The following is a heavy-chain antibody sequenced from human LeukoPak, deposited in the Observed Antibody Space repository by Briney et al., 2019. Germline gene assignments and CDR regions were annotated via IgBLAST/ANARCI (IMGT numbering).Heavy chain of an antibody. V-gene: IGHV3-30*02. D-gene: IGHD6-19*01. CDR3: AKAVAARSWFDP. CDR1: GFIFSNDA. Sequence: GGSLRLSCAASGFIFSNDAMHWVRQAPGEGLEWVAFIWFDGSNKHYADSVKGRFTISRDNSKNTLYLQMNSLRAEDTAVYYCAKAVAARSWFDPWGQGTLVTVSS. CDR2: IWFDGSNK. J-gene: IGHJ5*02.